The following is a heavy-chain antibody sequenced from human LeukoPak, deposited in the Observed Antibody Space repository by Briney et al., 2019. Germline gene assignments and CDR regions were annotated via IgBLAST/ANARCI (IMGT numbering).Heavy chain of an antibody. V-gene: IGHV7-4-1*02. CDR3: ARGPRSSSWYEALLDY. CDR2: INTNTGNP. CDR1: GYTFTSYA. Sequence: GASVKVSCKASGYTFTSYAMNWVRQAPGQGLEWMGWINTNTGNPTYAQGFTGRFVFSLDTSVSTAYLQISSLKAEDTAVYYCARGPRSSSWYEALLDYWGQGTLVTVSS. J-gene: IGHJ4*02. D-gene: IGHD6-13*01.